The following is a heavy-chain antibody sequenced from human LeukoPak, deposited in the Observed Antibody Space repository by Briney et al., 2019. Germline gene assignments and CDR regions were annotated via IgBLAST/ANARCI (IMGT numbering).Heavy chain of an antibody. CDR2: IYYSGSP. CDR1: GGSISSYY. Sequence: PSETLSLTCTVSGGSISSYYWSWIRQPPGKGLGWIGYIYYSGSPNYNPSLKSRVTISVDTSKKQFSLKLSSVTAAAPPVIYCARHFDPGRALIADYYDVGIDVWGQGTTVTVSS. CDR3: ARHFDPGRALIADYYDVGIDV. J-gene: IGHJ6*02. D-gene: IGHD2-21*01. V-gene: IGHV4-59*08.